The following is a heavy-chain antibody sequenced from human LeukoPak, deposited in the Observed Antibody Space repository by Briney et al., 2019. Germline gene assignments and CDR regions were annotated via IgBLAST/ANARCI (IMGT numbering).Heavy chain of an antibody. CDR2: IWYDGSNK. V-gene: IGHV3-33*08. J-gene: IGHJ4*02. D-gene: IGHD1-26*01. CDR3: ARDRIVGATTRNTFDY. Sequence: PGGSLRLSCAASEVTFRNYAVHWVRQAPGKGLEWVAVIWYDGSNKYYADSVKGRFTISRDNSKNTLYLQMNSLRAEDTAVYYCARDRIVGATTRNTFDYWGQGTLVTVSS. CDR1: EVTFRNYA.